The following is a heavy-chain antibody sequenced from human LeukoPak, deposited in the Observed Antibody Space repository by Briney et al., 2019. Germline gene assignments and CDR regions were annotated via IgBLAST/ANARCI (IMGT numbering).Heavy chain of an antibody. Sequence: GGSLRLSCAASGFTFSSYATSWVRQAPGKGLEWVSAISGSGGSTYYADSVKGRFTISRDNSKNTLYLQMNSLRAEDTAAYYCALSPEFTARRYYWGQGTLVTVSS. CDR3: ALSPEFTARRYY. CDR1: GFTFSSYA. J-gene: IGHJ4*02. CDR2: ISGSGGST. V-gene: IGHV3-23*01. D-gene: IGHD5-18*01.